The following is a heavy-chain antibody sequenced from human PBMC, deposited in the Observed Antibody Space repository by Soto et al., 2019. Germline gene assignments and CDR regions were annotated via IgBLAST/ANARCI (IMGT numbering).Heavy chain of an antibody. V-gene: IGHV3-21*01. CDR3: TRDASRDSSARGWFDP. CDR1: GFTSRSFT. Sequence: GGSLRLSCAASGFTSRSFTMNWVRQAPGKGLEWVSTISSNSAYIYYTDALRGRFTISRDNAKNSLHLQMNSLRAEDTAVYYCTRDASRDSSARGWFDPWGPGTLVTVSS. J-gene: IGHJ5*02. CDR2: ISSNSAYI. D-gene: IGHD6-13*01.